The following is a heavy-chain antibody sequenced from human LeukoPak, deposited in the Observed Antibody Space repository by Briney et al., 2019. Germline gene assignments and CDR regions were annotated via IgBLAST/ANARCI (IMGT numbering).Heavy chain of an antibody. CDR1: GFTFSSYA. D-gene: IGHD3-22*01. Sequence: GGSLRLSCAASGFTFSSYAMSWVRQAPGKGLEWVSAISGSGGSTYYADSVKGRFTISRDNSKNTLYLQMNSLRAEDTAVYYCARDNPKNYYDSSGYYESDWGQGTLVTVSS. CDR2: ISGSGGST. CDR3: ARDNPKNYYDSSGYYESD. V-gene: IGHV3-23*01. J-gene: IGHJ4*02.